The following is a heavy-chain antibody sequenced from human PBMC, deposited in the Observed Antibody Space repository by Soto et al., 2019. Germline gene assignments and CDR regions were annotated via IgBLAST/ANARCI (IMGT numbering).Heavy chain of an antibody. CDR2: IYWDDDK. CDR1: GFSLSTSGVG. V-gene: IGHV2-5*02. D-gene: IGHD4-17*01. J-gene: IGHJ4*02. CDR3: AHFWDYGAPSGYFDY. Sequence: SGPTLVNPTQTLTLTCTFSGFSLSTSGVGVGWIRQPPGKALEWLALIYWDDDKRYSPSLKSRLTITKDTSKNQVVLTMTNMDPVYTSTYYCAHFWDYGAPSGYFDYWGQGTLVTVSS.